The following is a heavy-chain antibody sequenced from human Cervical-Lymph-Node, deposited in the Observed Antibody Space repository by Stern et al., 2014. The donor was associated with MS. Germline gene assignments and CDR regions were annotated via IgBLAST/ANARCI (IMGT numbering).Heavy chain of an antibody. D-gene: IGHD6-19*01. J-gene: IGHJ6*02. CDR1: GGTFSSYA. Sequence: QVQLVQSGAEVKKPGSSVKVSCKASGGTFSSYAISWVRQAPGKGLEWMGGIIPIFGTANYAQKFQGRVTITADESTSTAYMELSSLRSEDTAVYYCARGRIDSSGWYYYYYGMDVWGQGTTVTVSS. CDR3: ARGRIDSSGWYYYYYGMDV. CDR2: IIPIFGTA. V-gene: IGHV1-69*01.